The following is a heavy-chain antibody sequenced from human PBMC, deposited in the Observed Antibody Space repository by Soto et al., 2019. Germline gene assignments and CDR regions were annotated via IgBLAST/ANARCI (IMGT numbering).Heavy chain of an antibody. CDR3: AREGSSGYYYYFDY. V-gene: IGHV4-31*03. J-gene: IGHJ4*02. CDR1: GGSISSGGYY. Sequence: SETLSLTCTVSGGSISSGGYYWSWIRQHPGKGLEWIGYIYYSGSTYYNPSLKSRVTISVDTSKNQFSLKLSSVTAADTAVYYCAREGSSGYYYYFDYGGQGTLVTVSS. CDR2: IYYSGST. D-gene: IGHD3-22*01.